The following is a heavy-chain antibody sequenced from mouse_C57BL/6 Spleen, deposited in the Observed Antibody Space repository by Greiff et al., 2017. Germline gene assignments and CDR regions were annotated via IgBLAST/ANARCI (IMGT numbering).Heavy chain of an antibody. D-gene: IGHD1-1*01. V-gene: IGHV1-47*01. CDR1: GYTFTTYP. Sequence: VQLQQSGAELVKPGASVKMSCKASGYTFTTYPIEWMKQNHGKSLEWIGNFHPYNDDTKYNEKFKGKATLTADKSSSTAYMQLSSLTSEDSAVYFCARDYYGSSYFDYWGQGTTLTVSS. CDR3: ARDYYGSSYFDY. CDR2: FHPYNDDT. J-gene: IGHJ2*01.